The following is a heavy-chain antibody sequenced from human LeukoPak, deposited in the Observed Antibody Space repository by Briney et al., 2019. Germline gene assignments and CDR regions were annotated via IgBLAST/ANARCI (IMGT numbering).Heavy chain of an antibody. CDR1: GSTLSEFW. Sequence: GGSLRLSCAASGSTLSEFWMNWVRQAPGKGLEWVANIKQDGREKNYVDSVKGRFTISRDNAKNSAYLQMNNLRVDDTAVYYCVGGYGWLPDYLGQGTLVTVSS. CDR2: IKQDGREK. V-gene: IGHV3-7*04. J-gene: IGHJ4*02. CDR3: VGGYGWLPDY. D-gene: IGHD6-19*01.